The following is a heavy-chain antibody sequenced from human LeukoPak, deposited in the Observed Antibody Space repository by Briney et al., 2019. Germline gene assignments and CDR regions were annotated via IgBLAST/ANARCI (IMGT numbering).Heavy chain of an antibody. CDR2: ISYSGST. D-gene: IGHD6-13*01. Sequence: PSETLSLTCTVSGGSISSYYWSWIRQPPGKGLEWIGYISYSGSTNYNPSLKSRVTISVDTSKNQFSLKLSSVTAADTAVYYCARGPYNSRYDYWGQGTLVTVSS. V-gene: IGHV4-59*01. J-gene: IGHJ4*02. CDR1: GGSISSYY. CDR3: ARGPYNSRYDY.